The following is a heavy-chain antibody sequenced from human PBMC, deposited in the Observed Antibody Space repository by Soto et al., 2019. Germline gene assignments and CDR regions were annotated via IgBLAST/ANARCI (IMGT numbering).Heavy chain of an antibody. Sequence: SETLSLTCAVYGGSFSGYYWSWIRQPPGEGLEWIGSSYYSGSTNYNPSLKSRVTISVDTSKRQFSLKLRSVTAADTAVYYCARAQFNILTGYYIDYWGQGTLVTVSS. D-gene: IGHD3-9*01. CDR1: GGSFSGYY. J-gene: IGHJ4*02. V-gene: IGHV4-59*01. CDR3: ARAQFNILTGYYIDY. CDR2: SYYSGST.